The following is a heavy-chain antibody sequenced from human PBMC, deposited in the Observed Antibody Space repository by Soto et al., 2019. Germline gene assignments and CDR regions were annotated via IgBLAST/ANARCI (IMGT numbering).Heavy chain of an antibody. J-gene: IGHJ4*02. CDR1: GFSLSTSGVG. CDR3: AHVSGGYDNFDY. D-gene: IGHD5-12*01. Sequence: QITLKESGPTLVKPTQTLTLTCTFSGFSLSTSGVGVGWIRQPPGKALEWLALIYWDDDKRYSPSLKSRITITKDTSNNQVVLTMTNMDPVDTATYYGAHVSGGYDNFDYWGQGTLGTGSS. V-gene: IGHV2-5*02. CDR2: IYWDDDK.